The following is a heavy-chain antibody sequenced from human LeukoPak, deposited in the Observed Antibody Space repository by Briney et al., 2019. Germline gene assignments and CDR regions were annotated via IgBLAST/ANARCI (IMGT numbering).Heavy chain of an antibody. V-gene: IGHV4-34*01. D-gene: IGHD1-26*01. CDR3: ARGSAWYSGSYYALWVRAFDI. J-gene: IGHJ3*02. CDR1: GGSFSGYY. Sequence: PSETLSLTCAVYGGSFSGYYWSWIRQPPGKGLEWIGEINHSGSTNYNPSLKSRVTISVDTSKNQFSLKLSSVTAADTAVYYCARGSAWYSGSYYALWVRAFDIWGQGTMVTVSS. CDR2: INHSGST.